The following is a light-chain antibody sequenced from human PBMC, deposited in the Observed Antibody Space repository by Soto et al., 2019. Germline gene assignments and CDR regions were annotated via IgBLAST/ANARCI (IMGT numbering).Light chain of an antibody. CDR1: QSADSTY. CDR3: QQSYSTPFT. J-gene: IGKJ3*01. CDR2: WAS. Sequence: EIVLTQSPDTLSLSPGERATLSCRASQSADSTYLAWYQQKPGQPPKLLIYWASTRESGVPDRFSGSGSGTDFTLTISSLQAEDVAVYYCQQSYSTPFTFGPGTKVDIK. V-gene: IGKV4-1*01.